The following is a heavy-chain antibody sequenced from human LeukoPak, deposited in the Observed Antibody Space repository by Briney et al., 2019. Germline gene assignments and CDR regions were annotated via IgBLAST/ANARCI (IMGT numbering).Heavy chain of an antibody. CDR1: GFTISSRW. Sequence: PGGTLRLSCAASGFTISSRWRRWVRQATGKGLEGVANIMQDGSEKNCVDSVKGRFTISRDNAKNSLYLQMNSLRAEDTAVYYCARFRYMDVWGKGTPVTVSS. CDR2: IMQDGSEK. CDR3: ARFRYMDV. J-gene: IGHJ6*03. V-gene: IGHV3-7*01.